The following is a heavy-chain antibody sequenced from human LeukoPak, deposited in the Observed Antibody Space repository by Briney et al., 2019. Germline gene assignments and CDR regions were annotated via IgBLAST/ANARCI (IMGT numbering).Heavy chain of an antibody. J-gene: IGHJ3*02. Sequence: GASVKVSCKASGYTFSDYYLHWARQAPGHGLEWMGWINPHSGGTHYAQKFQGRVTMTRDTSISTAYMELGSLRSDDTAVYFCAREIVATIGGAFDIWGQGTMVTVSS. CDR1: GYTFSDYY. D-gene: IGHD5-12*01. CDR3: AREIVATIGGAFDI. CDR2: INPHSGGT. V-gene: IGHV1-2*02.